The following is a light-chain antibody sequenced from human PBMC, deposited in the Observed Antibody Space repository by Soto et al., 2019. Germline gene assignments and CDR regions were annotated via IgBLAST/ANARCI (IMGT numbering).Light chain of an antibody. CDR1: SRDVGGYNY. CDR3: SSYTSSSTLV. Sequence: QAVVTQPASVSGSPGQSVSISCTGTSRDVGGYNYVSWYQQHPGKAPKLMIYDVTYRPSGVSNRFSGSKSGNTASLTISGLQAEDEAHYYCSSYTSSSTLVFGGGTKVTVL. CDR2: DVT. J-gene: IGLJ2*01. V-gene: IGLV2-14*01.